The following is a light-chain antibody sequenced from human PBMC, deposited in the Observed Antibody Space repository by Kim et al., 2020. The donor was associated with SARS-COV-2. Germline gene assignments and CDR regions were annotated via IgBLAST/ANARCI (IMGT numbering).Light chain of an antibody. CDR3: QQYYTWSALT. CDR1: QSFRST. CDR2: DAS. Sequence: SPRSTATLSSRASQSFRSTLAWYPQKPGQAPRLLFYDASIRAAGVPARFTGSGSGTEFTLTISSLQSEDFAIYFCQQYYTWSALTFGGGTKVDIK. J-gene: IGKJ4*01. V-gene: IGKV3D-15*01.